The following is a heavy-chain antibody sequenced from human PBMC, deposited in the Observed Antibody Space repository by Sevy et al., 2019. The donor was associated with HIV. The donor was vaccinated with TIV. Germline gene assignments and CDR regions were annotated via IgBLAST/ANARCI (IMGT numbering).Heavy chain of an antibody. CDR3: ARDSRGAFSI. V-gene: IGHV3-7*01. CDR2: IKQDGSEK. Sequence: GGSLRLSCAASAFTFSSYWMSWVRQAPGKGLEWVANIKQDGSEKYYVDSVKGRFTISRDNAKNSLYLQMNSLRAEDTAVYYCARDSRGAFSIWGQGTMVTVSS. CDR1: AFTFSSYW. J-gene: IGHJ3*02.